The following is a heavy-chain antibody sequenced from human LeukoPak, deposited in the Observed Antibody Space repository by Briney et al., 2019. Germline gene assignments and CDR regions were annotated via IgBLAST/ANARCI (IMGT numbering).Heavy chain of an antibody. CDR2: IRYDGSNK. V-gene: IGHV3-30*02. CDR3: AKVPVPAAAYYYYMDV. Sequence: GGSLRLSCAASGFTFSSYGMHWVRQAPGKGLEWVAFIRYDGSNKYYADSVKGRFTISRDNSKNTLYLQMNSLRAEDTAVYYCAKVPVPAAAYYYYMDVWGKGTTVTISS. D-gene: IGHD2-2*01. J-gene: IGHJ6*03. CDR1: GFTFSSYG.